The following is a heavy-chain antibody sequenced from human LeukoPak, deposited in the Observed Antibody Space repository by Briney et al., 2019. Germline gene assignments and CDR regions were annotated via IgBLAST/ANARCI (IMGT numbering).Heavy chain of an antibody. J-gene: IGHJ4*02. CDR1: GFTFSSYA. CDR3: AMHPRINMVWGIAD. D-gene: IGHD3-10*01. CDR2: ISGSGGST. V-gene: IGHV3-23*01. Sequence: GGSLRLSCAASGFTFSSYAMSWVRQAPGKGLEWVSAISGSGGSTYYADSVKGRFTISRDNSKNTLYLQMNSLRAEDTAVYYCAMHPRINMVWGIADWGQGTLVTVSS.